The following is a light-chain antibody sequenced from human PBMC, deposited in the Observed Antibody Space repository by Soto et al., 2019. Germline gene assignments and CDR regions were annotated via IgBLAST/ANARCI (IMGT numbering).Light chain of an antibody. CDR2: EVS. V-gene: IGLV2-14*01. CDR3: SSYTSSSTLV. J-gene: IGLJ1*01. Sequence: QSALTQPASVSGSPGQSITISCTGTSSDVGGYNYVSWYQQHPGKAPKLMIYEVSNRPSGVSNRFSGSKSGNTASLTISGLQAEDEAYYCSSYTSSSTLVFGTGTKLTVL. CDR1: SSDVGGYNY.